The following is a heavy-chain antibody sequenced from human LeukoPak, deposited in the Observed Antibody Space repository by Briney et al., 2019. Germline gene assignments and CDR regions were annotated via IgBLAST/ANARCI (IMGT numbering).Heavy chain of an antibody. CDR1: GGSFSGYY. D-gene: IGHD1-1*01. V-gene: IGHV4-34*01. Sequence: KPSETLSLTCAVYGGSFSGYYWSWIRQPPGKGLEWIGEINHSGSTNYNPSLKSRVTISVDTSKNQFSLKLSSVTAADTAVYYCARRARTERGGWFDPWGQGTLVTVSS. J-gene: IGHJ5*02. CDR2: INHSGST. CDR3: ARRARTERGGWFDP.